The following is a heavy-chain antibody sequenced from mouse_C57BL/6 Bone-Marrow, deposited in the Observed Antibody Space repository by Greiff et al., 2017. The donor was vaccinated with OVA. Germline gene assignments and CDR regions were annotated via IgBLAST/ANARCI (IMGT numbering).Heavy chain of an antibody. CDR2: IYPSDSET. CDR3: ARAGYYFGSGAWFAY. J-gene: IGHJ3*01. Sequence: QVQLQQPGAELVRPGSSVKLSCKASGYTFTSYWMDWVKQRPGQGLEWIGNIYPSDSETDYNQKFKDKATLTVDKSSSTPYMQLRSLTSEDSAVYSCARAGYYFGSGAWFAYWGQGTLVTVSA. D-gene: IGHD1-1*01. V-gene: IGHV1-61*01. CDR1: GYTFTSYW.